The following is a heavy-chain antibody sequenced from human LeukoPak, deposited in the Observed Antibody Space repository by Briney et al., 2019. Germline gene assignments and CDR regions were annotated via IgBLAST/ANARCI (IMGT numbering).Heavy chain of an antibody. V-gene: IGHV4-38-2*02. J-gene: IGHJ3*02. D-gene: IGHD3-22*01. CDR3: ARANYYDTSGYSRGAFDI. Sequence: SETLSLTCSVSGYSISSGLYWGWIRPPPGKGLEWIGSIFHSGSTYYNPSLKSRVTISVDTSKNQFSLKLSSVTAADTAVYYCARANYYDTSGYSRGAFDIWGQGTMVTVSS. CDR1: GYSISSGLY. CDR2: IFHSGST.